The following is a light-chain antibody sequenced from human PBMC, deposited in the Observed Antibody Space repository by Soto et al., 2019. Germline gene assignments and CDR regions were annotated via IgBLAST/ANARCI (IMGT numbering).Light chain of an antibody. Sequence: IVLTQSPGTLSLSPRERATLSSRASQIVSVNSLAWYQQKGGQAPRLLSYAASTRATGVPDRFSGTGSGTDFALTICRLETDDSAVYYCEQYGGSPFTFGPGTKVDIK. CDR2: AAS. J-gene: IGKJ3*01. CDR1: QIVSVNS. CDR3: EQYGGSPFT. V-gene: IGKV3-20*01.